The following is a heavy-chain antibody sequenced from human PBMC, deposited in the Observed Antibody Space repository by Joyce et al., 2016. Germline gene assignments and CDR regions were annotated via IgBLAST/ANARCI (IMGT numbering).Heavy chain of an antibody. J-gene: IGHJ6*02. Sequence: QVQLVQSGPEVKKPGSSVKVSCKASGDTFRSYAISWLRQAPGQGPGWMGGSLPVFTTANYAQKFQGRVTITAEGSTTTAYLELNRLTSDDTAVYFCARWGFGDLSTAHHKGPNYQFYGLDVWGPGTTVIVSS. CDR3: ARWGFGDLSTAHHKGPNYQFYGLDV. D-gene: IGHD3-9*01. CDR1: GDTFRSYA. CDR2: SLPVFTTA. V-gene: IGHV1-69*01.